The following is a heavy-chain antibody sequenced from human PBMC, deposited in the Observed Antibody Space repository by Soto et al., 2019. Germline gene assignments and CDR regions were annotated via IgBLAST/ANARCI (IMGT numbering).Heavy chain of an antibody. J-gene: IGHJ4*02. Sequence: GGSLRLSCAASGFTFSSYGMHWVRQAPGKGLEWVAVIWYDGSNKYYADSVKGRFTISRDNSKNTLYLQMNSLRAEDTAVYYCARDFSSRVRSRSWYERVRTRRLKFDYWGQGTLVTVSS. CDR2: IWYDGSNK. V-gene: IGHV3-33*01. CDR3: ARDFSSRVRSRSWYERVRTRRLKFDY. D-gene: IGHD6-13*01. CDR1: GFTFSSYG.